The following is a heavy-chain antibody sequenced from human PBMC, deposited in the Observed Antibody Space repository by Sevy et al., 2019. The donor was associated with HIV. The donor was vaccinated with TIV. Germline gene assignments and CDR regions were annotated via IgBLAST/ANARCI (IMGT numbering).Heavy chain of an antibody. CDR2: ISAYNCNT. V-gene: IGHV1-18*01. D-gene: IGHD6-13*01. J-gene: IGHJ5*02. Sequence: ASVKVSCKASGYTFTSYGISWVRQAPGQGLEGMGWISAYNCNTNYAQKLQGRVTMTTDTSTSTAYMVLRSRSSDDTAVYYCARTGSSWHSGLDPWGQGTLVTVSS. CDR1: GYTFTSYG. CDR3: ARTGSSWHSGLDP.